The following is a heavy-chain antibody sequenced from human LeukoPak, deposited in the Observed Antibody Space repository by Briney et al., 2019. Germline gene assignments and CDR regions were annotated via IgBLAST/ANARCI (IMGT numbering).Heavy chain of an antibody. D-gene: IGHD5-24*01. CDR2: INHSGST. J-gene: IGHJ4*02. Sequence: SETLSLTCAVYGGSFSGYYWSWIRQPPGKGLEWIGEINHSGSTNYNPSLKSRVTISVDTSKNQFSLKLSSVTAADTAVYYCARTSRRDSYKNRGAIDYWGQGTLVTVSS. V-gene: IGHV4-34*01. CDR3: ARTSRRDSYKNRGAIDY. CDR1: GGSFSGYY.